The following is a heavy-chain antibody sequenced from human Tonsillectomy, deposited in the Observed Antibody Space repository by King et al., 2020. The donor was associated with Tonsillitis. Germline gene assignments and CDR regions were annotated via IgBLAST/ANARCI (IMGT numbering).Heavy chain of an antibody. CDR3: ARMFSSSWYWYFDL. CDR1: GFSLSNSRMA. Sequence: TLKESGPVLVKPTGTLTLTCTVSGFSLSNSRMAVSWIRQPPGKALEWLVHIFSNDEKSYSTSLKSRLTISKDTSKSQVVLTMTNMDPVDTATYYCARMFSSSWYWYFDLWGRGTLVTVSS. D-gene: IGHD6-13*01. V-gene: IGHV2-26*01. CDR2: IFSNDEK. J-gene: IGHJ2*01.